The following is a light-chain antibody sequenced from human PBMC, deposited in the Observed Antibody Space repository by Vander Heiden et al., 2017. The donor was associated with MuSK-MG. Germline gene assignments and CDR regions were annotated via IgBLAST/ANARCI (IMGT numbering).Light chain of an antibody. J-gene: IGKJ1*01. CDR3: QYYGSSPWT. V-gene: IGKV3-20*01. Sequence: EIVLTQSPGTLSLSPGERATLSCRASQSVSSSYLAWYQQKPGQAPRLLIYGASNRATGIPDRFSGSASGTDFTLTMSILDPEDFTVYYCQYYGSSPWTFGPGTKVEIK. CDR1: QSVSSSY. CDR2: GAS.